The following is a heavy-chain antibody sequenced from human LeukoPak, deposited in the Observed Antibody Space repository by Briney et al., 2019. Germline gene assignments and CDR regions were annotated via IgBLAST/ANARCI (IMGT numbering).Heavy chain of an antibody. CDR1: GFPFSSYA. D-gene: IGHD4-17*01. CDR2: ISGSGGST. Sequence: QPGASLRLSCAASGFPFSSYAMSWVRKAPGKGLEWVSAISGSGGSTYYEDSVKGRFTISRDNSKNTLYLQMNSLRAEDTAVYYCAKLGDLPGPAFDYWGQGTLVTVSS. J-gene: IGHJ4*02. CDR3: AKLGDLPGPAFDY. V-gene: IGHV3-23*01.